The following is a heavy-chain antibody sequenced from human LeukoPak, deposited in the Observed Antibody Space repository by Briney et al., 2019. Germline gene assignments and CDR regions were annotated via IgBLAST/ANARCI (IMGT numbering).Heavy chain of an antibody. V-gene: IGHV1-18*01. CDR2: ISAYNGNT. D-gene: IGHD3-3*01. CDR1: GYTFTSYG. Sequence: AAVKVSCKASGYTFTSYGISWVRQAPGQGLEWMGWISAYNGNTNYAQKLQGRVTMTTDTSTSTAYMELRSLRSDDTAVYYCARGITYCDFWSGYLFDYWGQGTLVTVSS. J-gene: IGHJ4*02. CDR3: ARGITYCDFWSGYLFDY.